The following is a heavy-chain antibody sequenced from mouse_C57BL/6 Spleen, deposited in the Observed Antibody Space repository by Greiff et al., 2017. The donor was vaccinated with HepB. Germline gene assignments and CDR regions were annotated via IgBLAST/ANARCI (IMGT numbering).Heavy chain of an antibody. D-gene: IGHD1-1*01. CDR1: GYTFTSYW. V-gene: IGHV1-53*01. J-gene: IGHJ4*01. Sequence: QVQLQQPGTELVKPGASVKLSCKASGYTFTSYWMHWVKQRPGQGLEWIGNINPSNGGTNYNEKFKSKATLTVDKSSSTAYMQLSSLTSEDSAVYYCARPSDYYGSSSYAMDYWGQGTSVTVSS. CDR2: INPSNGGT. CDR3: ARPSDYYGSSSYAMDY.